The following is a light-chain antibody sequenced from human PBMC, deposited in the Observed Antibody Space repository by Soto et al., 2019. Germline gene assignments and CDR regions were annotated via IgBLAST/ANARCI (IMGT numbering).Light chain of an antibody. CDR3: QQRSNLPIP. CDR2: DAS. CDR1: RSVSSY. J-gene: IGKJ5*01. V-gene: IGKV3-11*01. Sequence: GESATVSCWATRSVSSYLAWYQQKPGQAPRLLIYDASSRPTDIPARFSGSGSGTDFTLTISSLEPEDFALYYCQQRSNLPIPSCQGTRLE.